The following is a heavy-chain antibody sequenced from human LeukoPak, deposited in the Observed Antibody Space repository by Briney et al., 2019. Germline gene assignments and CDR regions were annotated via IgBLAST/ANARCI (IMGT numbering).Heavy chain of an antibody. V-gene: IGHV3-23*01. J-gene: IGHJ4*02. Sequence: GGSLRLSCAASGFTFSSYAMSWVRQAPGKGLEWVSAISGSGGSTYYADSVKGRFTISRDNSKNTLYLQMNSLRAEDTAVYYCAKDSLKVTEQLVNYWGQGTLVTVSS. CDR3: AKDSLKVTEQLVNY. CDR2: ISGSGGST. D-gene: IGHD6-6*01. CDR1: GFTFSSYA.